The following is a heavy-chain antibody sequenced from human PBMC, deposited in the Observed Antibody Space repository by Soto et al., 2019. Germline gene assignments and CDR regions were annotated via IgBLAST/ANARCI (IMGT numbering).Heavy chain of an antibody. Sequence: QVQLQESGPGLVKPSETLSLTCTVSGGSVSSGSYYWSWIRQPPGKGLEWIGYIYYSGSTNYNPPLKSRVTISVDTSKNQFALKLSSVTAADTAVYYCARVAAVAVGAGWFDPWGQGTLVTVSS. J-gene: IGHJ5*02. CDR2: IYYSGST. CDR1: GGSVSSGSYY. CDR3: ARVAAVAVGAGWFDP. D-gene: IGHD6-13*01. V-gene: IGHV4-61*01.